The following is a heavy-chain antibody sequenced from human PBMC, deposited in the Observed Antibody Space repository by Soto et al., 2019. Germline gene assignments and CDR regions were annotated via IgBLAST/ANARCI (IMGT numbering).Heavy chain of an antibody. CDR3: AKGLYSSGWYGYDY. D-gene: IGHD6-19*01. CDR1: GFTFSSYW. CDR2: IKKDGSKK. J-gene: IGHJ4*02. Sequence: GGSLRLSCEASGFTFSSYWMSWVRQAPGKGLEWVADIKKDGSKKFYVDSVMGRFTISRDNAKNTLYLQMNSLRAEDTAVYYCAKGLYSSGWYGYDYWGQGTLVTVSS. V-gene: IGHV3-7*03.